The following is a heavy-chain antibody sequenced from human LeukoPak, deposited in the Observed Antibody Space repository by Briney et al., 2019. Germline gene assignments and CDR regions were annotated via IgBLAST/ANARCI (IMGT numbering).Heavy chain of an antibody. D-gene: IGHD3-22*01. CDR2: IYDSGST. Sequence: PSETLSLSCTVSGGSISSSSYYWGWIRQPPGKGLEGNGSIYDSGSTYYNPSLKSRVTISVDTSKNQFCLKLSSVTAANTAVYYCARQSAYYYDSSGYGYWGQGTLVTVSS. CDR3: ARQSAYYYDSSGYGY. V-gene: IGHV4-39*01. J-gene: IGHJ4*02. CDR1: GGSISSSSYY.